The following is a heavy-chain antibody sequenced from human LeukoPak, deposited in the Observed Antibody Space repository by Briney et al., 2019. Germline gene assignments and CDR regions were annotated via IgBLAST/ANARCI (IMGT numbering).Heavy chain of an antibody. CDR3: ARCEDIVVVPAAIDY. Sequence: GGSLRLSCAASGFTFSSYAMSWARQAPGKGLEWVSTIRGSGGSTYYADSVQGRFTISRDNSENTLYLQMNSLRAEDTAIYYCARCEDIVVVPAAIDYWGQGTLVTVSS. D-gene: IGHD2-2*01. J-gene: IGHJ4*02. CDR2: IRGSGGST. V-gene: IGHV3-23*01. CDR1: GFTFSSYA.